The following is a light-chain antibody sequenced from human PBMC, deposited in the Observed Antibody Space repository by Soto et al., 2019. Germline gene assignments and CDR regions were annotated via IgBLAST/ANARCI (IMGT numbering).Light chain of an antibody. J-gene: IGLJ2*01. CDR1: SSDIGAYNF. CDR2: DVN. V-gene: IGLV2-14*03. Sequence: QSALTQPASVSGSPGQSITISCTGTSSDIGAYNFVSWYQQHPVKAPKLMLYDVNIRPSGVSNRVSGSKSGNTASLTISGLQAEDEADYYGTSCTTSTTMIFGGGTKLTV. CDR3: TSCTTSTTMI.